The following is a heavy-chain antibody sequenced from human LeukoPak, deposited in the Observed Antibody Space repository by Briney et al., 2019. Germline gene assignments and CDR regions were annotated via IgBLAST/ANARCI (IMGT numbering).Heavy chain of an antibody. CDR2: ISYDGSNK. D-gene: IGHD3-16*01. Sequence: GGSLRLSCAASGFTFSSYAMHWVRQAPGKGLEWVAVISYDGSNKYYADSVKGRSTISRDNSKNTLYLQMNSLRAEDTAVYYCARDGVGDYVVFDYWGQGTLVTVSS. CDR1: GFTFSSYA. V-gene: IGHV3-30-3*01. J-gene: IGHJ4*02. CDR3: ARDGVGDYVVFDY.